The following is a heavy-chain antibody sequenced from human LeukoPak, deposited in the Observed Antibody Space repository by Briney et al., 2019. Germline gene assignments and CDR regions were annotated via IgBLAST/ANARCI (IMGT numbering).Heavy chain of an antibody. CDR3: ARDGDYGDYAPAPADAFDI. J-gene: IGHJ3*02. Sequence: SGTLSLTCAVSGGSISSSNWWCWVRQPPGKGLEWIGEIYHSGSTNYNPSRKSRVTISVDKSKNQFSLKLSSVTAADTAVYYCARDGDYGDYAPAPADAFDIWGQGTMVTVSS. CDR2: IYHSGST. CDR1: GGSISSSNW. V-gene: IGHV4-4*02. D-gene: IGHD4-17*01.